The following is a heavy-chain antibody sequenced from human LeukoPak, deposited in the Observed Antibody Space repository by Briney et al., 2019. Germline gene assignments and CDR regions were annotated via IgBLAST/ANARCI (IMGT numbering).Heavy chain of an antibody. Sequence: ASVKVSCKASGYTFTGYYMHWVRQAPGQGLEWMGRINPNSGGTNYAQKFQGGVTMTRDTSISTAYMELSRLRSDDTAVYYCARETSSGWYYYFDYWGQGTLVTVSS. V-gene: IGHV1-2*06. CDR1: GYTFTGYY. CDR2: INPNSGGT. D-gene: IGHD6-19*01. J-gene: IGHJ4*02. CDR3: ARETSSGWYYYFDY.